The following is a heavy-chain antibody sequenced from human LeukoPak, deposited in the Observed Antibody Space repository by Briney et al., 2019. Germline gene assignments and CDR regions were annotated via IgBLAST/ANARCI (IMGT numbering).Heavy chain of an antibody. CDR1: GGSFSGYY. J-gene: IGHJ5*02. CDR3: ARGKGTAATPGP. CDR2: IYYSGST. Sequence: PSETLSLTCAVYGGSFSGYYWSWIRQPPGKGLEWIGSIYYSGSTYYNPSLKSRVTISVDTSKNQFSLKLSSVTAADTAVYYCARGKGTAATPGPWGQGTLVTVSS. D-gene: IGHD2-2*02. V-gene: IGHV4-34*01.